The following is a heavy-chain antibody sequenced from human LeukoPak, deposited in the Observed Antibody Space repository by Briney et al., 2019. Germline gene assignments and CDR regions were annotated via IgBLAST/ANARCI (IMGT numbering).Heavy chain of an antibody. Sequence: SETLSLTCTVSGGSISSSSYYWGWIRQPPGKGLEWIGSIYYSGSTYYNPSLKSRVTISVDTSKNQFSLKLSSVTAADTAVYYCVRHALLIRNTIFGVVGGYWGQGTLVTVSS. CDR1: GGSISSSSYY. CDR2: IYYSGST. D-gene: IGHD3-3*01. V-gene: IGHV4-39*01. J-gene: IGHJ4*02. CDR3: VRHALLIRNTIFGVVGGY.